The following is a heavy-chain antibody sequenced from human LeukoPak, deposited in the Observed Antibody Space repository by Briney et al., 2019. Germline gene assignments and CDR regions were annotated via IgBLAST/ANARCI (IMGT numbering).Heavy chain of an antibody. CDR2: ISGSGIS. Sequence: QTGGSLRLSCTASGFTFTNYALSWFRQAPGKGLEWFADISGSGISHYAGSVKGRFTISRDNSKNTLYLQMNSLRAEDTAVYFCAKGSADSSGYCYSYSNYYMDVWGKRTSVTVSS. V-gene: IGHV3-23*01. D-gene: IGHD3-22*01. CDR1: GFTFTNYA. J-gene: IGHJ6*03. CDR3: AKGSADSSGYCYSYSNYYMDV.